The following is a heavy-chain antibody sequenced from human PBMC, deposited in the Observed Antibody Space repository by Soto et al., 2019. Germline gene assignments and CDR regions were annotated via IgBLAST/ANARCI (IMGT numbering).Heavy chain of an antibody. CDR2: ISSSSSYI. CDR1: GFTFSSYS. Sequence: PGGSLRLSCAASGFTFSSYSMNLVRQAPGKGLEWVSSISSSSSYIYYADSVKGQVTISADKTISTAYLQWGSLRASDTAIYYCATHDWYAENYWGQGTLVTVSS. V-gene: IGHV3-21*04. CDR3: ATHDWYAENY. D-gene: IGHD3-9*01. J-gene: IGHJ4*02.